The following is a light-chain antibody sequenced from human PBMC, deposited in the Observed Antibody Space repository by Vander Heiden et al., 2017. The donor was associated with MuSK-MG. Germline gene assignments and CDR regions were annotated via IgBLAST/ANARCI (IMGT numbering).Light chain of an antibody. CDR2: KAS. Sequence: DIQMTQSPSTLSASVGDRVTITCRASQNINSWLAWYQQKPGKAPKLLIYKASSLETGVPSRFSGSGYGTEFTLTISSLQPDDFATYYCQQYNTYPPWTFGQGTKVEIK. CDR3: QQYNTYPPWT. CDR1: QNINSW. J-gene: IGKJ1*01. V-gene: IGKV1-5*03.